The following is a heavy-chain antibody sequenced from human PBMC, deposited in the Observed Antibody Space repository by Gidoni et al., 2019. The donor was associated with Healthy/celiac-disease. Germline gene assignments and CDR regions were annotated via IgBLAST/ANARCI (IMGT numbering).Heavy chain of an antibody. V-gene: IGHV1-46*03. Sequence: QVQLVQSGAEVKKPGASVKVSCTASGYPFTSYYMHWVRQAPGQGLEWMGIINPSGGSTSYAQKFQGRVTMTRDTSTSTVYMELSSLRSEDTAVYYCARVRDSSSQSPDFDYWGQGTLVTVSS. CDR2: INPSGGST. D-gene: IGHD6-13*01. J-gene: IGHJ4*02. CDR3: ARVRDSSSQSPDFDY. CDR1: GYPFTSYY.